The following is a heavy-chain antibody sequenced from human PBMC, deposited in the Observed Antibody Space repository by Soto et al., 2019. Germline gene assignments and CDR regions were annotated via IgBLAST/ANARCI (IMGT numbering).Heavy chain of an antibody. CDR1: GGSISSGGYY. V-gene: IGHV4-31*03. D-gene: IGHD3-22*01. CDR2: IYYSGST. CDR3: ARESDSSGYYYAGAFDI. Sequence: SETLSLTCTVSGGSISSGGYYWSWIRQHPGKGLEWIGYIYYSGSTYYNPSLKSRVTISVDTSKNQFSLKLSSVTAADTAVYYCARESDSSGYYYAGAFDIWGQGTMVTVAS. J-gene: IGHJ3*02.